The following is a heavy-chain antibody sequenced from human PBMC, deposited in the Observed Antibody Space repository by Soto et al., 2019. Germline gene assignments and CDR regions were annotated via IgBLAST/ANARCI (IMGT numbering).Heavy chain of an antibody. J-gene: IGHJ5*02. CDR2: ISSSSSYI. D-gene: IGHD3-10*01. V-gene: IGHV3-21*01. CDR3: ARGIWFGELLDWFDP. CDR1: GFTFSSCS. Sequence: GGSLRLSCAASGFTFSSCSMNWVRQAPGKGLEWVSSISSSSSYIYYADSVKGRFTISRDNAKNSLYLQMNSLRAEDTAVYYCARGIWFGELLDWFDPWGQGTLVTVSS.